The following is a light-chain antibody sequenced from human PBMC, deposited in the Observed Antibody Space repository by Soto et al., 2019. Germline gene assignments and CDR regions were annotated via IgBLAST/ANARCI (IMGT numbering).Light chain of an antibody. V-gene: IGLV2-11*01. Sequence: QSVLTQPRSVSGSPGQSVTISCTGTSSDVGGYNYVSWYQQHPGRAPQLIIYDVSERPSGVPDRFSGSKSGNTASLTISGLQADDEADYYCCSYAGRYTLDGLGTGTKLTVL. CDR3: CSYAGRYTLDG. CDR2: DVS. J-gene: IGLJ1*01. CDR1: SSDVGGYNY.